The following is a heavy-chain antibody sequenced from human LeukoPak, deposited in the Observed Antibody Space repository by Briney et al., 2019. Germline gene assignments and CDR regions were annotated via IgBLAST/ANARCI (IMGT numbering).Heavy chain of an antibody. J-gene: IGHJ1*01. CDR1: GGSFSGYY. V-gene: IGHV4-34*01. CDR3: ARGRPQAAAANAEYFQH. Sequence: SETLSLTCAVYGGSFSGYYWSWIRQPPGKGLEWIGEINHSGSTNYNPSLKSRVTISVDTSKNQFSLKLSSVTAADTAVCYCARGRPQAAAANAEYFQHWGQGTLVTVSS. CDR2: INHSGST. D-gene: IGHD2-2*01.